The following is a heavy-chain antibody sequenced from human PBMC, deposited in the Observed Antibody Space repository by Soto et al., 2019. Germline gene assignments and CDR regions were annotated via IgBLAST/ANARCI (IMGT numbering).Heavy chain of an antibody. D-gene: IGHD6-19*01. Sequence: SETLSLTWTVSCGSLSSYDGSWIRQPPGKGLEWIGYIYYSGSTNYNPSLKSRVTISVDTSKNQFSLKLSSVTAADTAVYYCARRLSGWYGDGYYMDVWGKGTTVTVSS. J-gene: IGHJ6*03. CDR3: ARRLSGWYGDGYYMDV. CDR1: CGSLSSYD. V-gene: IGHV4-59*08. CDR2: IYYSGST.